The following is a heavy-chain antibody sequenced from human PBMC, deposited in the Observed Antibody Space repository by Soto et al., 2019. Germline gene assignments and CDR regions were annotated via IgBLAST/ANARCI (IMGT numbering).Heavy chain of an antibody. V-gene: IGHV1-18*01. D-gene: IGHD6-13*01. J-gene: IGHJ6*02. CDR3: ARLAAAGFRGISVHQYYYYGMDV. Sequence: GASVKVSCKASGYTFTSYGISWVRQAPGQGLEWMGWISAYNGNTNYAQKLQGRVTMTTDTSTSTAYMELRSLRSDDTAVYYCARLAAAGFRGISVHQYYYYGMDVRGQGTTVTVSS. CDR2: ISAYNGNT. CDR1: GYTFTSYG.